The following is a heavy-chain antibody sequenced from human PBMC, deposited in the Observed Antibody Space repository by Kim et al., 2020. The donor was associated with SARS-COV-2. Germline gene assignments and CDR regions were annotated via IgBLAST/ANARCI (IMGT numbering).Heavy chain of an antibody. CDR2: IYYSGST. Sequence: SETLSLTCTVSGGSISSGDYYWSWIRQPPGKGLEWIGYIYYSGSTYYNPSLKSRVTISVDTSKNQFSLKLSSVTAADTAVYYCARGGHGSGSYYRLNYWGQGTLVTVSS. CDR3: ARGGHGSGSYYRLNY. V-gene: IGHV4-30-4*01. CDR1: GGSISSGDYY. J-gene: IGHJ4*02. D-gene: IGHD3-10*01.